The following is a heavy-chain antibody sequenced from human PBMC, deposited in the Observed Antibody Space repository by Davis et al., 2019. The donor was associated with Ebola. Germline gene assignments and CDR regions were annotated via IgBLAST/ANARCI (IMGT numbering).Heavy chain of an antibody. J-gene: IGHJ6*04. CDR2: IAPRSQSI. CDR1: GFNFSNYA. CDR3: ARGSSFYYHMDV. Sequence: PGGSLRLSCAASGFNFSNYAMTWVRQAPGKGLEWVSHIAPRSQSIYYADSVKGRFTVSRDNAKNSLYLQMNSLRDEDTAVYYCARGSSFYYHMDVWGKGTTVTVSS. V-gene: IGHV3-48*02. D-gene: IGHD3-16*02.